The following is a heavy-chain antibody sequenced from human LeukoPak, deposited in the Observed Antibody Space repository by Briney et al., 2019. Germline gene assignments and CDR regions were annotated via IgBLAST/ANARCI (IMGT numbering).Heavy chain of an antibody. V-gene: IGHV3-48*02. CDR3: ARDRDWAFDY. CDR1: GFTFRLYS. CDR2: TRSTDGAI. D-gene: IGHD3-9*01. Sequence: LSGGSLRLSCAASGFTFRLYSMNWVRQAPGKGLEWLSYTRSTDGAIAYADSVKGRFTISRDDAKNSLYLQMNSLRDEDTAVYYCARDRDWAFDYWGQGTLITVSS. J-gene: IGHJ4*02.